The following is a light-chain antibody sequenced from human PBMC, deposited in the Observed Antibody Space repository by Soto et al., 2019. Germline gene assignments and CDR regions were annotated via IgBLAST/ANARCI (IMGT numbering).Light chain of an antibody. CDR1: QSLGSD. Sequence: ERVMTQSPGTLSLSPGDTATLSCRASQSLGSDLAWYQQKPGQAPRLLIFGASARPTGIPARISGSESGTEFTLTISSLRSEDFAVYFCQQYYNWPRTFGQGTKVDIK. CDR3: QQYYNWPRT. V-gene: IGKV3-15*01. CDR2: GAS. J-gene: IGKJ1*01.